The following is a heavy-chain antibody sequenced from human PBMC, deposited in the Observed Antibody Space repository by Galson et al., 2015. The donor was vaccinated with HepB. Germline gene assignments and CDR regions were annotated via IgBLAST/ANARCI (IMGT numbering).Heavy chain of an antibody. CDR2: IYSGTST. J-gene: IGHJ4*02. CDR1: GFTVSSNY. V-gene: IGHV3-53*04. D-gene: IGHD3-22*01. Sequence: SLRLSCAASGFTVSSNYMSWVRQAPGKGLEWVXIIYSGTSTYYADSVRSRSTISRHNFKNTLYLQMNSLRAEDTAVYYCARGPRYYYDSSGPGYFDYWGQGTLVTVSS. CDR3: ARGPRYYYDSSGPGYFDY.